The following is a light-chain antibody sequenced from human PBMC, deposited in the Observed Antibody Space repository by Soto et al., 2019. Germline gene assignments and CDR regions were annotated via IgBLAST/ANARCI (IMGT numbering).Light chain of an antibody. Sequence: QSVLMQPPSVSGTPGQTVTISCSGSSSNIGSNTVNWYQQLPGTAPKRLIFGDNQRPSGVPDRFSGSKSGTSASLAISGLQSDAEADYYCAAWDDTLNGPVFGGGTKVTVL. V-gene: IGLV1-44*01. CDR1: SSNIGSNT. CDR3: AAWDDTLNGPV. CDR2: GDN. J-gene: IGLJ3*02.